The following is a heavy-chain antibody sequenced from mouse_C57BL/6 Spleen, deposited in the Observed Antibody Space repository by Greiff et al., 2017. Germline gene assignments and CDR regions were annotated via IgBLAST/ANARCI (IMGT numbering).Heavy chain of an antibody. D-gene: IGHD2-5*01. J-gene: IGHJ4*01. V-gene: IGHV1-81*01. CDR3: ARNSAYYSTPYAMDY. Sequence: QVQLKESGAELARPGASVKLSCKASGYTFTSYGISWVKQRTGQGLEWIGEIYPRSGNTYYNEKFKGKATLTADKSSSTAYMELRSLTSEDSAVYFCARNSAYYSTPYAMDYWGQGTSVTVSS. CDR1: GYTFTSYG. CDR2: IYPRSGNT.